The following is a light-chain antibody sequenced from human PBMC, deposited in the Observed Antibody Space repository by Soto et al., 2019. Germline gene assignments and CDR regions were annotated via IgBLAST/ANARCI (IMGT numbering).Light chain of an antibody. CDR1: QRISNY. V-gene: IGKV1-39*01. CDR3: QQSYRTPYT. J-gene: IGKJ2*01. CDR2: AAS. Sequence: DIQMTQSPSSLSASVGDRVIITCRASQRISNYLNWYQQKPGKAPILLIYAASSLQGGVPSRFSGSGSGTDFTLTIISLQPEDFAKYYCQQSYRTPYTFGQGTNLEIK.